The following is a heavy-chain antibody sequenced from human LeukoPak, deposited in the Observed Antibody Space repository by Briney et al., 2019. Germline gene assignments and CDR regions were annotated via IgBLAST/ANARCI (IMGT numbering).Heavy chain of an antibody. CDR2: IYYSGST. D-gene: IGHD2-2*01. CDR1: GGSISSYY. Sequence: SETLSLTCTVSGGSISSYYWSWIRQPPGKGLEWIGYIYYSGSTNYNPSLKSRVTISVDTSKNQFSLKLSSVTAADTAVYYCARRYCSSTSCPYYYGMDVWGQGTTVTVSS. J-gene: IGHJ6*02. V-gene: IGHV4-59*01. CDR3: ARRYCSSTSCPYYYGMDV.